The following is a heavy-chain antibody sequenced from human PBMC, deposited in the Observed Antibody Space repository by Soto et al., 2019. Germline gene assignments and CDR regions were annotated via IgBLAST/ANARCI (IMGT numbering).Heavy chain of an antibody. CDR3: ACSYYDFWSGYYTDY. Sequence: SETLSLTCAVYGGSFSGYYWSWIRQPPGKGLEWIGEINHSGSTNYNPSLKSRVTISVDTSKNQFSLKLSSVTAADTAVYYCACSYYDFWSGYYTDYWGQGTLVTVSS. D-gene: IGHD3-3*01. V-gene: IGHV4-34*01. J-gene: IGHJ4*02. CDR1: GGSFSGYY. CDR2: INHSGST.